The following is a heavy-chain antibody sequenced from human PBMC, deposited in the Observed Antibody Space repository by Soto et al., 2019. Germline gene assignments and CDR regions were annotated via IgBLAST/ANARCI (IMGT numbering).Heavy chain of an antibody. Sequence: PSETLSLTCAVSGGSISSSDWWNWVRQPPGKGLEWIGEIYHSGSTNYNPSLKSRVSISVDKSKNQISLKLSSVTAADTAVYYCASTYNWFGPWGQGTLVTVSS. CDR2: IYHSGST. CDR1: GGSISSSDW. D-gene: IGHD3-16*01. V-gene: IGHV4-4*02. J-gene: IGHJ5*02. CDR3: ASTYNWFGP.